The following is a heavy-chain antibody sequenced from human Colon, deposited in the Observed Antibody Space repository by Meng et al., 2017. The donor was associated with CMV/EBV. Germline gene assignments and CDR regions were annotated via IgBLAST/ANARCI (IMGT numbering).Heavy chain of an antibody. Sequence: SGFLFKNAWMRWVRQAPGKGLEWVGRIKSRSDGGTIDYAAPVKDRFTVSRDDSNNSLYLQMDGLKSEDTAVYYCTTDPEVFLWFGELWGRGTLVTVSS. CDR3: TTDPEVFLWFGEL. CDR2: IKSRSDGGTI. CDR1: GFLFKNAW. D-gene: IGHD3-10*01. J-gene: IGHJ4*02. V-gene: IGHV3-15*01.